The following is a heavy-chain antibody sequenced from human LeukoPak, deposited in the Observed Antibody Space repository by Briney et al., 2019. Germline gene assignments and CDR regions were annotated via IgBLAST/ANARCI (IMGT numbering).Heavy chain of an antibody. D-gene: IGHD2-15*01. CDR3: AKNGDRGAYCTGGTCYPYFYYYMDV. J-gene: IGHJ6*03. V-gene: IGHV3-23*01. CDR1: GFTFSSYG. Sequence: GGSLRLSCAASGFTFSSYGMSWVRQAPGKGLEWVSAISGSGGSTYYADSVRGRFTISRDNSKNTLYLQMNSLRAEDTAIYYCAKNGDRGAYCTGGTCYPYFYYYMDVWGKGTTVTI. CDR2: ISGSGGST.